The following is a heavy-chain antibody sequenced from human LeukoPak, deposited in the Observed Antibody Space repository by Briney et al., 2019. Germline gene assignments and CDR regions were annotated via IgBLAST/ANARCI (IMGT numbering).Heavy chain of an antibody. CDR1: GFTFSSYG. Sequence: GGSLRLSCAASGFTFSSYGMHWVRQAPGKGLEWVAVIWYDGSNKYYADSVKGRFTISRDNSKNTLYLQMNSLRAEDTAVYYCAKDIVVVPAAEPGAFDIWGQGTMVTVSS. D-gene: IGHD2-2*01. CDR3: AKDIVVVPAAEPGAFDI. J-gene: IGHJ3*02. CDR2: IWYDGSNK. V-gene: IGHV3-33*06.